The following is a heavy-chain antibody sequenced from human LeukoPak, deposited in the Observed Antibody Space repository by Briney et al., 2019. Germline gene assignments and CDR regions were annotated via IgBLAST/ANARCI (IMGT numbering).Heavy chain of an antibody. D-gene: IGHD3-10*01. CDR1: GYTFTSYG. CDR2: ISAYNGNT. J-gene: IGHJ6*03. V-gene: IGHV1-18*01. Sequence: GASVKVSCKASGYTFTSYGFSWVRQAPGQGLEWMGWISAYNGNTNYAQKLQGSVTMTTDTSTSTAYMELRSLISDDTAVYYCARASDCGAGRYFRQQYYCYMDVWGKGTSVTVSS. CDR3: ARASDCGAGRYFRQQYYCYMDV.